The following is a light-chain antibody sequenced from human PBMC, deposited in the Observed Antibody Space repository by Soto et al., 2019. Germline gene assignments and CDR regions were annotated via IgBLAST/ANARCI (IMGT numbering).Light chain of an antibody. J-gene: IGKJ4*01. Sequence: DIQMTQAPSSLSVSVGDGVTFTCRASQSVDKYVNWFQQKPGKVPNLLIHAASTLQSGVPSRFSGSGSGTEFTLTISRLQPEDLATYYCQQSYEIPLTFGGGTKVEI. CDR3: QQSYEIPLT. CDR1: QSVDKY. V-gene: IGKV1-39*01. CDR2: AAS.